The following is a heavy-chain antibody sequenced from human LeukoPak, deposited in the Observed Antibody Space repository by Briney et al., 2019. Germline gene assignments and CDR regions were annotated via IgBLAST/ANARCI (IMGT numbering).Heavy chain of an antibody. CDR3: ARDRGDYVWGSYRPTAYGMDV. D-gene: IGHD3-16*02. Sequence: PGGSLRLSCAASGFTFSSYAMSWVRQAPGKGLKWVSAISGSGGSTYYADSVKGRFTISRDNSKNTLYLQMNSLRAEDTAVYYCARDRGDYVWGSYRPTAYGMDVWGQGTTVTVSS. J-gene: IGHJ6*02. V-gene: IGHV3-23*01. CDR2: ISGSGGST. CDR1: GFTFSSYA.